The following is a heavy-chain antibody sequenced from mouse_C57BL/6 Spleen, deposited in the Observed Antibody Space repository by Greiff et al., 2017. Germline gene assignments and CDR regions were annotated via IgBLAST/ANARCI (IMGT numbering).Heavy chain of an antibody. D-gene: IGHD1-1*01. J-gene: IGHJ3*01. CDR2: INPSTGGT. CDR1: GYSFTGYY. CDR3: ASNYGSRGAY. V-gene: IGHV1-42*01. Sequence: EVQLQQSGPELVKPGASVKISCKASGYSFTGYYMNWVKQSPEKSLEWIGEINPSTGGTTYNQKFKAKATLTVDKSSSTAYMQLKGLTSEDSAVYYCASNYGSRGAYWGQGTLVTVSA.